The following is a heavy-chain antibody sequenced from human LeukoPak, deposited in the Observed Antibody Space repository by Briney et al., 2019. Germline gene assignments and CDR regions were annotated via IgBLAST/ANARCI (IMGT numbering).Heavy chain of an antibody. J-gene: IGHJ5*02. V-gene: IGHV6-1*01. CDR2: TYYRSKWYN. Sequence: QTLSLTCAISGDSVSSNSAAWNWIRQSPSRGLEWLGRTYYRSKWYNDYAVSVKSRITINPDTSKNQFSLQLNSVTPEDTAVYYCARVKTMVRGVSVILGFDPWGQGTLVTVSS. D-gene: IGHD3-10*01. CDR3: ARVKTMVRGVSVILGFDP. CDR1: GDSVSSNSAA.